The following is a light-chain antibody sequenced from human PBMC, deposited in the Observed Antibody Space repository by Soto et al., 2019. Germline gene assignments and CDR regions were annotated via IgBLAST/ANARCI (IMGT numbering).Light chain of an antibody. CDR2: GAS. CDR1: QSVNSLY. Sequence: IVLTQSPGTLSLSPGEGATLSCRASQSVNSLYFAWNQQKPGQAPRLLIYGASSRATGIPDRFSGSGSGTDFTLTISRLEPEDFAVYYCQYYSGSQTFGGGTKVEIK. CDR3: QYYSGSQT. J-gene: IGKJ4*01. V-gene: IGKV3-20*01.